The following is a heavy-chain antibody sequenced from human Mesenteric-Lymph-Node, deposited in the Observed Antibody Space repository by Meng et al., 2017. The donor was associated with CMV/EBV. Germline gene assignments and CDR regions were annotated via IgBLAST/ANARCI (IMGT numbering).Heavy chain of an antibody. D-gene: IGHD3-3*01. CDR1: GFTFRIYE. Sequence: GESLKISCAASGFTFRIYEMNWVRQAPGKGLEWVSFISNSGDTIYYADSVKGRFTISRDNAKNSLYLQMNSLRAEDTAVYYCARTYYDFWSGYSSYFDYWGQGTLVTVSS. CDR2: ISNSGDTI. CDR3: ARTYYDFWSGYSSYFDY. V-gene: IGHV3-48*03. J-gene: IGHJ4*02.